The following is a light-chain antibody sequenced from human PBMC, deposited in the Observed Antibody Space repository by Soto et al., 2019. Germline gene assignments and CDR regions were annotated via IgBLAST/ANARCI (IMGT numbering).Light chain of an antibody. Sequence: SSELTQPPAVSVAPGQTARITCGGDNSGSKSVHWYQQKPGQSPVLVVYNYRDRPSGIPERFSDSNSGNTATLTISRVEAGDEADYYCQVWDSSREHVVFGGGTQVTVL. V-gene: IGLV3-21*02. J-gene: IGLJ3*02. CDR2: NYR. CDR3: QVWDSSREHVV. CDR1: NSGSKS.